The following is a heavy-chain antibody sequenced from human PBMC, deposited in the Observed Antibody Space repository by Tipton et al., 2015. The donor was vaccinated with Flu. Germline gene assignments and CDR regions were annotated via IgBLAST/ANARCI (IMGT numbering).Heavy chain of an antibody. J-gene: IGHJ6*02. CDR2: INYSGST. D-gene: IGHD3-3*01. V-gene: IGHV4-39*07. CDR3: ARDAITIFGVAQVYYYGMDV. CDR1: GGSISSSSYY. Sequence: TLSLTCTVSGGSISSSSYYWGWIRQPPGKGLEWIGSINYSGSTYYNPSLKSRVTISVGTSKNQFSLKLSSVTAADTAVYYCARDAITIFGVAQVYYYGMDVWGQGTTVTVSS.